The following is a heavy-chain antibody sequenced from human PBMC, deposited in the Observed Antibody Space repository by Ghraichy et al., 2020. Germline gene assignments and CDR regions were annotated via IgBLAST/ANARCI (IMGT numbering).Heavy chain of an antibody. Sequence: SETLSLTCTVSGGSISSYYWSWIRQPPGKGLEWIGYIYYSGSTNYNPSLKSRVTISVDTSKNQFSLKLSSVTAVDTAVYYCARDRRFRELFHGPSAKSSGYYYYMDVWGKGTTVTVSS. D-gene: IGHD3-10*01. J-gene: IGHJ6*03. CDR2: IYYSGST. CDR1: GGSISSYY. V-gene: IGHV4-59*01. CDR3: ARDRRFRELFHGPSAKSSGYYYYMDV.